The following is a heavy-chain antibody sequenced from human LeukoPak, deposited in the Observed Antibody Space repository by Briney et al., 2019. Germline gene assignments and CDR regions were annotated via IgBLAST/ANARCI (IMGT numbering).Heavy chain of an antibody. CDR2: ISGSGTTT. V-gene: IGHV3-23*01. CDR3: AKRIAAAGAFDI. Sequence: GGSLRLSCAASGFIFSSYAMTWVRQAPGRGLEWLSTISGSGTTTYYVDSVKGRFTVSRDNSKNTLYLQMSSLRAGDTAVYYCAKRIAAAGAFDIWGQGTMVTVSS. D-gene: IGHD6-13*01. CDR1: GFIFSSYA. J-gene: IGHJ3*02.